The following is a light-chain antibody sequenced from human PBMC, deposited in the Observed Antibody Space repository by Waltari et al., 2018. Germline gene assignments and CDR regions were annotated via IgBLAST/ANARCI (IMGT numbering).Light chain of an antibody. CDR3: QQYLSTPPT. V-gene: IGKV4-1*01. J-gene: IGKJ1*01. CDR1: QSVLYISNNKNY. CDR2: WAS. Sequence: DIVMNQSPDSLAVSLGERATINCKSSQSVLYISNNKNYLAWYQQKPGQPPKLLIYWASTRESGVPDRFSGSGSGTDFTLTISSLQAEDVAVYYCQQYLSTPPTFGQGTKVEIK.